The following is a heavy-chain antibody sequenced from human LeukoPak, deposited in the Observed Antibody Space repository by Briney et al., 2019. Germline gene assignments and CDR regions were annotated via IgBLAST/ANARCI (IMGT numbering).Heavy chain of an antibody. Sequence: SETLSLTCAVYGGSFSGYYWSWIRQPPGKGLEWVGEINHSGSTNYNPSLKSRVTISVDTSKNQFSLKLSSVTAADTAVYYCARGPGPLGYWGQGTLVTVSS. CDR3: ARGPGPLGY. CDR1: GGSFSGYY. CDR2: INHSGST. J-gene: IGHJ4*02. V-gene: IGHV4-34*01. D-gene: IGHD3-16*01.